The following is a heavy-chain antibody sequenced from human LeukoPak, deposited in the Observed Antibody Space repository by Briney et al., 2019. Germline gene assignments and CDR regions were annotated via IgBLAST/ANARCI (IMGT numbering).Heavy chain of an antibody. V-gene: IGHV4-34*01. Sequence: SSETLSLTCAVYGGPFSGYYWSWIRQPPGKGLEWIGEINHSGSTNYNPSLKSRVTISVDTSKNQFSLRLSSVTAADTAVYYCVSLDTAMAVSGMDVWGQGTTVTVSS. CDR2: INHSGST. J-gene: IGHJ6*02. CDR3: VSLDTAMAVSGMDV. CDR1: GGPFSGYY. D-gene: IGHD5-18*01.